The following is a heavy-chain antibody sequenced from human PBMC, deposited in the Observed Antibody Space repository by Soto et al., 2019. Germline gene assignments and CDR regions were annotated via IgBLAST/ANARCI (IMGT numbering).Heavy chain of an antibody. J-gene: IGHJ4*02. V-gene: IGHV4-28*01. D-gene: IGHD1-26*01. CDR3: ARREIQGPIDY. CDR1: GYSISSSNW. Sequence: PSETLPLTCAVSGYSISSSNWWGWIRQPPGKGLEWIGYIYYSGTTYYNPSLKSRVTMSVDTSKNQFPLKLTSVTAVDTAVYYCARREIQGPIDYWGQGTLVTVSS. CDR2: IYYSGTT.